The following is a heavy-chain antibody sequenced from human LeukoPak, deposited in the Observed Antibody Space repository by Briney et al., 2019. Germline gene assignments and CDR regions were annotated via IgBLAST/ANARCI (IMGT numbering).Heavy chain of an antibody. D-gene: IGHD5-24*01. J-gene: IGHJ3*02. CDR3: AREWGVYRDGYNDAFDI. CDR2: INHSGST. V-gene: IGHV4-34*01. CDR1: GGSFSGYY. Sequence: SETLSLTCAVYGGSFSGYYWSWIRQPPGKGLEWIGEINHSGSTNYNPSLKSRVTISVDTSKNQFSLKLSSVTAADTAVYYCAREWGVYRDGYNDAFDIWGQGTMVTVSS.